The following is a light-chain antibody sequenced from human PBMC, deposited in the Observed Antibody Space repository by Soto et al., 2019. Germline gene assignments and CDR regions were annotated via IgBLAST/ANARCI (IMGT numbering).Light chain of an antibody. J-gene: IGKJ1*01. CDR2: GAS. CDR1: QSVTNNY. V-gene: IGKV3-20*01. CDR3: QQYGTSRT. Sequence: PGAIATLSCRASQSVTNNYLAWYQQRPGLAPRLLIYGASTRTAGIPDRFTGSGSGTDFTLTISRLEPEDFAVYYCQQYGTSRTFGQGTKVDI.